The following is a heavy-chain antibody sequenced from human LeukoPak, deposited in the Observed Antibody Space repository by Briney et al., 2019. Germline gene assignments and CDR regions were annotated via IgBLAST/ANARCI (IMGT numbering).Heavy chain of an antibody. CDR3: AKGSLGSWYYFDY. CDR2: FSRSGPDT. D-gene: IGHD6-13*01. CDR1: GFTFGSSA. Sequence: PGGSLRLSCAASGFTFGSSAMSWVRQAPGKGLEWVSTFSRSGPDTYYADSVKGRFTIFRDNSKNTLYLQMNSLRAEDTAVYYCAKGSLGSWYYFDYWGQGTLVTVSS. J-gene: IGHJ4*02. V-gene: IGHV3-23*01.